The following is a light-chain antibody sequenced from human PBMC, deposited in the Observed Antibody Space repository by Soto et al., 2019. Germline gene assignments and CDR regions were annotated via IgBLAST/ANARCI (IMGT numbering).Light chain of an antibody. CDR2: APS. Sequence: DIQLTQSPSFLSASVGDRVTITCRASQGISSFLAWIQQKPGKAPKLLIFAPSTLQSGVPSRFSGSGSGTEFTLTISSLQPEDFATYYCQQLYSYPRTFGQGTKVDIK. CDR3: QQLYSYPRT. CDR1: QGISSF. J-gene: IGKJ1*01. V-gene: IGKV1-9*01.